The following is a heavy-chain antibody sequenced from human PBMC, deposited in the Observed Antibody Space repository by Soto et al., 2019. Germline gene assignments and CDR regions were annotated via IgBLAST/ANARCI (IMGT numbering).Heavy chain of an antibody. D-gene: IGHD6-19*01. CDR1: GFTFSSYG. CDR2: ISYDGSNK. Sequence: GGSLRLSCAASGFTFSSYGMHWVRQAPGKGLEWVAVISYDGSNKYYADSVKGRFTISRDNSKNTLYLQMNSLRAEDTAVYYCAKDLSSGWYRDIDYWGQGTLVTVSS. J-gene: IGHJ4*02. CDR3: AKDLSSGWYRDIDY. V-gene: IGHV3-30*18.